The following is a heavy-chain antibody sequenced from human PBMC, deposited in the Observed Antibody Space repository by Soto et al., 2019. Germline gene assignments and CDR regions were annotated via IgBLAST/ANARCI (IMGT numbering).Heavy chain of an antibody. D-gene: IGHD1-26*01. J-gene: IGHJ4*02. CDR1: GYTFTSYG. CDR3: ARYSGSYNDLDY. Sequence: QVQLVQSGAEVKKPGASVKVSCKASGYTFTSYGSSWVRQAPGQGLEWMGWSSAYNGNTNQAQKLEGRVSMTTDTSTSTAYMELRSLRSDDTAVYYCARYSGSYNDLDYWGQGTLVTVSS. V-gene: IGHV1-18*01. CDR2: SSAYNGNT.